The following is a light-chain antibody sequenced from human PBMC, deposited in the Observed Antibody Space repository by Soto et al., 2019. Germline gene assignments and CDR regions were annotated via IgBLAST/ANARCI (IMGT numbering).Light chain of an antibody. Sequence: EIVLTQSPATLSLSPGDGATLSCRASQSVSSYLAWYQQKPGQAPRLLIYDASNRATGIPARFIGSGSGTDFTLTISSLEPEDFAVYYCQQRSNWPPLTFGGGTKVEIK. CDR2: DAS. CDR3: QQRSNWPPLT. V-gene: IGKV3-11*01. J-gene: IGKJ4*01. CDR1: QSVSSY.